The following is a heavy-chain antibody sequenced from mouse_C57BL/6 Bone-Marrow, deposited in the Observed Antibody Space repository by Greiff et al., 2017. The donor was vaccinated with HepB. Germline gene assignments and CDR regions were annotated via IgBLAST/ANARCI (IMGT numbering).Heavy chain of an antibody. J-gene: IGHJ3*01. V-gene: IGHV6-6*01. D-gene: IGHD2-1*01. CDR2: IRNKANNHAT. CDR3: TRSIYYGNYVWFAY. CDR1: GFTFSDAW. Sequence: EVMLVESGGGLVQPGGSMKLSCAASGFTFSDAWMDWVRQAPEKGLEWVAEIRNKANNHATYYAESVKGRFTISRDDSKSSVYLQMNSLRAEDTGIYYCTRSIYYGNYVWFAYWGQGTLVTVSA.